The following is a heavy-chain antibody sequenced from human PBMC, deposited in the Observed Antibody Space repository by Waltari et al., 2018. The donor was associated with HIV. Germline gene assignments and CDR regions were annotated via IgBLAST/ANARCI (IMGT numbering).Heavy chain of an antibody. CDR3: ANLISMTATDVFDV. CDR1: GTSFTGYY. CDR2: VDHRGST. J-gene: IGHJ3*01. D-gene: IGHD2-21*02. Sequence: QVRLAQWGAGLLKPSETLSLTCAVYGTSFTGYYWTWIRQSPGGGLQWMGEVDHRGSTHYNPSLKSRVSMSVDTFKHQFSLKLASVTAADTAVYYCANLISMTATDVFDVWGQGTLVSVSS. V-gene: IGHV4-34*01.